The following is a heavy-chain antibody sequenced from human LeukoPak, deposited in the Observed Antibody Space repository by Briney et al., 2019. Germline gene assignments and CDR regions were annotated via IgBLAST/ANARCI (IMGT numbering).Heavy chain of an antibody. CDR1: GGSISSYY. Sequence: PSETLSLTCTVSGGSISSYYWSWIRQPAGKGLEWIGRIYTSGSTNYNPSLKSRVTMSVDTSKNQFPLKLSSVTAADTAVYYCARVEYYGSGSPYYYGMDVWGQGTTVTVSS. CDR2: IYTSGST. V-gene: IGHV4-4*07. J-gene: IGHJ6*02. CDR3: ARVEYYGSGSPYYYGMDV. D-gene: IGHD3-10*01.